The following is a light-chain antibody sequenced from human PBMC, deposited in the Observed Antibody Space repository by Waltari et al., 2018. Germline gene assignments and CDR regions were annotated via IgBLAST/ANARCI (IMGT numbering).Light chain of an antibody. J-gene: IGKJ1*01. Sequence: QSVVYHSNDKNYLAWYQQKPGQPPKLLISWASTRESGVPDRFSGSGSGTDFTLTISRLQAEDVAVYYCQQYYRSRTFGQGTKVEI. CDR3: QQYYRSRT. V-gene: IGKV4-1*01. CDR1: QSVVYHSNDKNY. CDR2: WAS.